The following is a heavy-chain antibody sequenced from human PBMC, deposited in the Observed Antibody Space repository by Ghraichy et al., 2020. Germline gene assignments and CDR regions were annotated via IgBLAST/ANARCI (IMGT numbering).Heavy chain of an antibody. V-gene: IGHV4-59*01. J-gene: IGHJ3*02. D-gene: IGHD2-2*02. Sequence: SETLSLTCTVSGGSISSYYWSWIRQPPGKGLEWIGYIYYSGSTNYNPSLKSRVTISVDTSKNQFSLKLSSVTAADTAVYYCAREGDIVVVPAAIEGAFDIWGQGTMVTVSS. CDR2: IYYSGST. CDR1: GGSISSYY. CDR3: AREGDIVVVPAAIEGAFDI.